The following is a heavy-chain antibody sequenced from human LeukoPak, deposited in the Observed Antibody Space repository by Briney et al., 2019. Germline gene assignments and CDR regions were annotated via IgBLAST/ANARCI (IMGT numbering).Heavy chain of an antibody. J-gene: IGHJ6*02. Sequence: PGGSLRLSCAASGFTFSSYDMHWARQAPGKGPEWVASINHNGNVNYYVDSVKGRFTISRDNAKNSLYLQMSNLRAEDTAVYFCARGGGLDVWGQGATVTVSS. D-gene: IGHD3-16*01. CDR1: GFTFSSYD. V-gene: IGHV3-7*03. CDR3: ARGGGLDV. CDR2: INHNGNVN.